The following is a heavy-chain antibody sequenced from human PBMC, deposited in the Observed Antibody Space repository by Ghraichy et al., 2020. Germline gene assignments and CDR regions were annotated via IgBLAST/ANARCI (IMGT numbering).Heavy chain of an antibody. D-gene: IGHD6-6*01. CDR1: GGSISSYY. Sequence: GSLRLSCTVSGGSISSYYWSWIRQPPGKGLEWIGYIYYSGSTNYNPSLKSRVTISVDTSKNQFSLKLSSVTAADTAVYYCAREIEGYSSSSRGSYYYYMDVWGKGTTVTVSS. CDR2: IYYSGST. CDR3: AREIEGYSSSSRGSYYYYMDV. J-gene: IGHJ6*03. V-gene: IGHV4-59*01.